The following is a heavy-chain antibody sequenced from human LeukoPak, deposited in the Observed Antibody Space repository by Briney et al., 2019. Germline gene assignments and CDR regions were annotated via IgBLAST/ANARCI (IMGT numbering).Heavy chain of an antibody. D-gene: IGHD2-21*02. CDR1: GFTFSNAW. CDR3: TTDPAYCGGDCYSGDY. CDR2: VKSKTDGGTT. Sequence: GGSLRLSCAASGFTFSNAWMSWVRQAPGKGLEWVGRVKSKTDGGTTDYAAPVKGRFTISRDDSKNTLYLQMNSLKTEDTAVYYCTTDPAYCGGDCYSGDYWGQGTLVTVSS. J-gene: IGHJ4*02. V-gene: IGHV3-15*01.